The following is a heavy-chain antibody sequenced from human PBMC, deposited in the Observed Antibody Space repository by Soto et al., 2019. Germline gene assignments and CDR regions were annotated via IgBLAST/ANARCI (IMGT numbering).Heavy chain of an antibody. V-gene: IGHV3-21*01. J-gene: IGHJ4*02. D-gene: IGHD5-12*01. Sequence: GGSLRLSCAASGFTCSSYSMNWVRQAPGKGLEWVSSISSSSSYIYYADSVKGRFTISRDNAKNSLYLQMNSLRAEDTAVYYCARDLRGYSGYDGGNYWGQGTLVTVSS. CDR1: GFTCSSYS. CDR2: ISSSSSYI. CDR3: ARDLRGYSGYDGGNY.